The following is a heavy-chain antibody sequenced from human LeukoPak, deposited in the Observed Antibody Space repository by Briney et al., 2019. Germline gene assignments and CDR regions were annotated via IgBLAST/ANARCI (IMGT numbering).Heavy chain of an antibody. CDR3: ATARYYDILTGSYPYYFDY. Sequence: SEALSLTCTVSGGSISSSSYYWGWIRQPPGKGLEWLGSIYYSGSTYYNPSLKSRVTISVDTSKNQFSLKLSSVTAADTAVYYCATARYYDILTGSYPYYFDYWGQGTLVTVSS. V-gene: IGHV4-39*01. D-gene: IGHD3-9*01. CDR2: IYYSGST. CDR1: GGSISSSSYY. J-gene: IGHJ4*02.